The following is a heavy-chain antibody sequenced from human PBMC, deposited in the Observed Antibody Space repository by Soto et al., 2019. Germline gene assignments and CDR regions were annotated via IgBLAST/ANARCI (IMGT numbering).Heavy chain of an antibody. Sequence: VGSLRLSCAASGFTFSSYGMHWVRQAPGKGLEWVAVIWYDGSNKYYADSVKGRFTISRDNSKNTLYLQMNSLRAEDTAVYYCASPEVYSSGWQNDYWGQGTLVTVSS. V-gene: IGHV3-33*01. J-gene: IGHJ4*02. CDR3: ASPEVYSSGWQNDY. CDR2: IWYDGSNK. D-gene: IGHD6-19*01. CDR1: GFTFSSYG.